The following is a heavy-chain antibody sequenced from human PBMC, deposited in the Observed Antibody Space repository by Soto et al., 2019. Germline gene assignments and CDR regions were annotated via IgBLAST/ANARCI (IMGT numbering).Heavy chain of an antibody. CDR2: IYYSGST. CDR3: ARTEADIFDWLLYGFDP. CDR1: GGSISSGGYY. V-gene: IGHV4-31*03. J-gene: IGHJ5*02. D-gene: IGHD3-9*01. Sequence: QVQLQESGPGLVKPSQTLSLTCTVSGGSISSGGYYWSWIRQHPGKGLEWIGYIYYSGSTYYNPSLKSRVTISVDTSKNQFSLKLSSVTAADTAVYYCARTEADIFDWLLYGFDPWGQGTLVTVSS.